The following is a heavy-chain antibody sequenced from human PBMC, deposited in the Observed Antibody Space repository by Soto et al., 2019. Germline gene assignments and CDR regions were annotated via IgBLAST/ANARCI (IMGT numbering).Heavy chain of an antibody. V-gene: IGHV4-31*03. Sequence: SETLSLTCTVSGDSVSSGGYYWTWIRQRPGKGLEWIGYIFHTGSAYYSPSLKTRLSLSIDTSRGQFSLRLTSVTAADTAVYYCARGLHSLTRNYDYSKRRNWFDPWGQGTLVTVSS. CDR2: IFHTGSA. CDR3: ARGLHSLTRNYDYSKRRNWFDP. J-gene: IGHJ5*02. CDR1: GDSVSSGGYY. D-gene: IGHD4-4*01.